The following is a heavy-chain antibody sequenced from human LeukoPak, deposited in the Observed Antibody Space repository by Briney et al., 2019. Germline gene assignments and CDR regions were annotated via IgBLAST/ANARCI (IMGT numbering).Heavy chain of an antibody. CDR2: INTGNGDT. Sequence: ASVKVSCKASGYTFTTHAIHWVRQAPGQRLKWIGWINTGNGDTRYSQKFQGRVTITRDTSASTVYMELISLRSEDTAVYYCARDQCGGDCYRYYYYGMDVWGQGTTVTVSS. CDR3: ARDQCGGDCYRYYYYGMDV. V-gene: IGHV1-3*04. D-gene: IGHD2-21*02. J-gene: IGHJ6*02. CDR1: GYTFTTHA.